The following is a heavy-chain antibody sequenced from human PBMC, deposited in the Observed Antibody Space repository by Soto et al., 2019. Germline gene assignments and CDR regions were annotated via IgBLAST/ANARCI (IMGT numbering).Heavy chain of an antibody. D-gene: IGHD3-10*01. Sequence: EVQLLESGGGLVHRGGSLRLSCAPSGFTFSSYAMNWVRQAPGKGLEWVSTISGAGGETYYADSVKGRFTISRDNSKDTLYLQMNSLRAEDTAVYYCSKESHWDYYGSGSFPWDYWGPGTLVTVSS. CDR2: ISGAGGET. J-gene: IGHJ4*02. CDR1: GFTFSSYA. V-gene: IGHV3-23*01. CDR3: SKESHWDYYGSGSFPWDY.